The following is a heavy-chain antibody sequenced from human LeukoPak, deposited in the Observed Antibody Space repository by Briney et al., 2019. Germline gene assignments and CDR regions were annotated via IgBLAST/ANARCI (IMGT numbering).Heavy chain of an antibody. Sequence: GRSLRLSCAASGFTFSNYAMHWVRQAPGKGLEWVAVISYDGSNKYYANSVKGRFIISRDNSKNTLYVQMDSLRAEDTAVYYCARESKESYGSSFYFWGQGTLVTVSS. J-gene: IGHJ4*02. CDR2: ISYDGSNK. CDR3: ARESKESYGSSFYF. CDR1: GFTFSNYA. V-gene: IGHV3-30-3*01. D-gene: IGHD3-10*01.